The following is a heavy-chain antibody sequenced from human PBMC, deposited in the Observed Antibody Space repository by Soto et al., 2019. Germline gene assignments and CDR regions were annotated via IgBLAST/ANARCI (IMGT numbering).Heavy chain of an antibody. CDR2: INAGNGNT. CDR1: GYTFTSYA. Sequence: ASVKVSCKASGYTFTSYAMHWVRQAPGQRLEWMGWINAGNGNTKYSQKFQGRVTITRDTSASTAYMELSSLRSEDTAVYYCARRDFWSGYFFDPWGQGTLVTVSS. D-gene: IGHD3-3*01. V-gene: IGHV1-3*01. CDR3: ARRDFWSGYFFDP. J-gene: IGHJ5*02.